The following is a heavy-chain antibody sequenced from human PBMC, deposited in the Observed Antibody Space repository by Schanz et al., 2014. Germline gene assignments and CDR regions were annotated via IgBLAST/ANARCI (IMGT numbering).Heavy chain of an antibody. CDR2: IKGDSSEK. V-gene: IGHV3-7*03. CDR1: GFTFSDHW. CDR3: ARDPNSVNEIDY. Sequence: EVQMLESGGGLVQPGGSLRLSCVASGFTFSDHWMSWVRQPPGKGLEWVANIKGDSSEKNYVDSVKGRFTLSRDNAKKTMDLQMNSLRVEDTAVYYCARDPNSVNEIDYWGQGTLVTVSS. J-gene: IGHJ4*02. D-gene: IGHD5-12*01.